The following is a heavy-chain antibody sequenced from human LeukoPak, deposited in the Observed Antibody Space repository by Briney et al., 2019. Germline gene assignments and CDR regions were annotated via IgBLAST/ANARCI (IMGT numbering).Heavy chain of an antibody. CDR2: IYPRDGST. J-gene: IGHJ6*02. Sequence: ASVKVSCKASGYSFTSNYIHWVRQAPGQGLEWMGMIYPRDGSTSYAQKFQGRVTVTRDTSTSTVHMELSGLRSEDTAVYYCARVKRGVVVVAATISRPGNYGMDVWGQGTTVTVSS. CDR3: ARVKRGVVVVAATISRPGNYGMDV. D-gene: IGHD2-15*01. V-gene: IGHV1-46*01. CDR1: GYSFTSNY.